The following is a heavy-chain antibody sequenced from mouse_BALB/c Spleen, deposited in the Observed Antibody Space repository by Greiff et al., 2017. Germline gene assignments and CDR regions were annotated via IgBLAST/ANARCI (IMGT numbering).Heavy chain of an antibody. CDR2: IWAGGST. D-gene: IGHD4-1*01. CDR1: GFSLTSYG. V-gene: IGHV2-9*02. CDR3: ARGGELGRYYFDY. J-gene: IGHJ2*01. Sequence: VQLQQSGPGLVAPSQSLSITCTVSGFSLTSYGVHWVRQPPGKGLEWLGVIWAGGSTNYNSALMSRLSISKDNSKSQVFLKMNSLQTDDTAMYYCARGGELGRYYFDYWGQGTTLTVSS.